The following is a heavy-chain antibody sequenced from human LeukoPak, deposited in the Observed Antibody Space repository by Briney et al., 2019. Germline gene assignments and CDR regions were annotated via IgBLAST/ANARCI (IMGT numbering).Heavy chain of an antibody. CDR1: GLTFSSSA. Sequence: ASVKVSCKASGLTFSSSAMQWVRQARGQRLEWMGWIVVGSGNTNYAQKFQERVTITRDMSTSTAYTELSSLRSEYTAVYYCAAGRYFDLVDYWGQGTLVTVSS. V-gene: IGHV1-58*02. CDR2: IVVGSGNT. D-gene: IGHD3-9*01. CDR3: AAGRYFDLVDY. J-gene: IGHJ4*02.